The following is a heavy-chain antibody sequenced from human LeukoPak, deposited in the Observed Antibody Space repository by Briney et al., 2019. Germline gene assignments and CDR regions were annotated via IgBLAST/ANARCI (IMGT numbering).Heavy chain of an antibody. V-gene: IGHV3-30*04. Sequence: PGGSLRLSCAASGFTFSSYSISWVRQPPGKGLEWVAVISYDGRTKYYADSVKGRFTISRENSKNKLYLQMNRLRAEDTAVYYCGRERGYSGFRYYGIDVWGQGSTVTV. D-gene: IGHD5-12*01. J-gene: IGHJ6*02. CDR3: GRERGYSGFRYYGIDV. CDR2: ISYDGRTK. CDR1: GFTFSSYS.